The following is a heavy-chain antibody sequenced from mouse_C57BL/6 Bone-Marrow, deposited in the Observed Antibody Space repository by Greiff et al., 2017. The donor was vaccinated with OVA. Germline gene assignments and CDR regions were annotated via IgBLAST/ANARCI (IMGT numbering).Heavy chain of an antibody. CDR3: ARGGTAQALDY. CDR2: ISSGSSTI. Sequence: EVKLMESGGGLVKPGGSLKLSCAASGFTFSDYGMHWVRQAPEKGLEWVAYISSGSSTIYYADTVKGRFTISRDNAKNTLFLQMTSLRSEDTAMYYCARGGTAQALDYWGQGTTLTVSS. D-gene: IGHD3-2*02. J-gene: IGHJ2*01. CDR1: GFTFSDYG. V-gene: IGHV5-17*01.